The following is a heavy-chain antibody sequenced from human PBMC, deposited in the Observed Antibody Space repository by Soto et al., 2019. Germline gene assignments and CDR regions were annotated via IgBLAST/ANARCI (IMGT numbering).Heavy chain of an antibody. CDR2: IYYSGST. J-gene: IGHJ6*02. V-gene: IGHV4-31*03. CDR3: AASCVACGGFNYYGMDV. Sequence: QVQLQESGPGRVKPSQTLSLTCTVSGGSISSGGYYWSWIRQHPGKGREWIGYIYYSGSTYYNPSLKSRVTISVDTSKNQFSLKLSSVTAADTAVYYCAASCVACGGFNYYGMDVWGQGTTVTVSS. CDR1: GGSISSGGYY. D-gene: IGHD5-12*01.